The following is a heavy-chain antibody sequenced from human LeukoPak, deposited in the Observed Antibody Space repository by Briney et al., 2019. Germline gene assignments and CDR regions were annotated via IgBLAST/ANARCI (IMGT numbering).Heavy chain of an antibody. D-gene: IGHD6-6*01. Sequence: PGGSLRLSCAASGFTFSSYGMHWVRQAPGKGLEWVAFIRYDGSNKYYSDSVKGRFTISRDNSKNTLYLQMNSLRAEDTALHYCAKDAPRPTSGAPGYWGQGTRVTASS. CDR3: AKDAPRPTSGAPGY. CDR1: GFTFSSYG. J-gene: IGHJ4*02. V-gene: IGHV3-30*02. CDR2: IRYDGSNK.